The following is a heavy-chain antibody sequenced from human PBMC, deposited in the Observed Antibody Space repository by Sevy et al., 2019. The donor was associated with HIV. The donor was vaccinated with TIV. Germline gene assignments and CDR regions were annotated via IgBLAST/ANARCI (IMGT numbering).Heavy chain of an antibody. D-gene: IGHD3-22*01. CDR2: IWYDGSNK. Sequence: GGSLRLSCAASGFTFSSYGMHWVRQAPGKGLEWVAVIWYDGSNKYYADSVKGRFTISRDNSKNKLYLQMNSLRAEDTAVYYCARRGVGYDSSGFFDYWGQGTLVTVSS. J-gene: IGHJ4*02. CDR3: ARRGVGYDSSGFFDY. CDR1: GFTFSSYG. V-gene: IGHV3-33*01.